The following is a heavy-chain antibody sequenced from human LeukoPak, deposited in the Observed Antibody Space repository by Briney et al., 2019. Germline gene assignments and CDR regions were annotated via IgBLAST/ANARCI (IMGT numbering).Heavy chain of an antibody. CDR3: AREGRASSSWYRANYYYYYGMDV. CDR2: ISSSSSTI. D-gene: IGHD6-13*01. J-gene: IGHJ6*02. V-gene: IGHV3-48*01. CDR1: GFTFSSYS. Sequence: GGSLRLSCVASGFTFSSYSMNWVRQAPGKGLEWVSYISSSSSTIYYADSVKGRFTISRDNAKNSPYLQMNSLRAEDTAVYYCAREGRASSSWYRANYYYYYGMDVWGQGTTVTVSS.